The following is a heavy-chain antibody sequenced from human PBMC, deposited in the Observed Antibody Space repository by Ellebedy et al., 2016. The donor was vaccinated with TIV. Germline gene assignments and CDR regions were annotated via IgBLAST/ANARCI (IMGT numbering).Heavy chain of an antibody. CDR2: ISGSGDST. CDR1: GITFSSSG. V-gene: IGHV3-23*01. D-gene: IGHD3-10*01. CDR3: ARDLYYGSGKIASS. J-gene: IGHJ1*01. Sequence: GESLKISCAASGITFSSSGMSWVRQAPGKGLEWVSTISGSGDSTYYADSVKGRFTISRGNSNNILYLQMNSLRADDTAIYYCARDLYYGSGKIASSWGQGTLVTVSS.